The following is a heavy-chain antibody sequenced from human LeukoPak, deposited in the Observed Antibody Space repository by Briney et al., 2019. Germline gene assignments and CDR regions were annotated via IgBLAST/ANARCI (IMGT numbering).Heavy chain of an antibody. J-gene: IGHJ5*02. D-gene: IGHD3-10*01. CDR3: ARARDVLLWFGATPGWFDP. CDR1: GYTFTSYG. Sequence: GASVKVSCKASGYTFTSYGISWVRQAPGQGLEWMGWISAYNGNTNYAQKLQGRVTMTTDTSTSTAYIELRSLRSDDTAVYYCARARDVLLWFGATPGWFDPWGQGTLVTVYS. V-gene: IGHV1-18*01. CDR2: ISAYNGNT.